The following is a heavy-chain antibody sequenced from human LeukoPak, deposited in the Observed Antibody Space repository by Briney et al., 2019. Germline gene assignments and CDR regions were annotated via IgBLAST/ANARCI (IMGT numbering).Heavy chain of an antibody. CDR3: ARVSQWLASNWFDP. Sequence: SETLSLTCTVSGASISSYYWTWIRQPAGKGLEWIGCIYTSGSTNYNPSLKSRVTMSVDTSKNQFSLKLSSVTAADTAVYYCARVSQWLASNWFDPWGQGTLVTVSS. J-gene: IGHJ5*02. CDR2: IYTSGST. D-gene: IGHD6-19*01. CDR1: GASISSYY. V-gene: IGHV4-4*07.